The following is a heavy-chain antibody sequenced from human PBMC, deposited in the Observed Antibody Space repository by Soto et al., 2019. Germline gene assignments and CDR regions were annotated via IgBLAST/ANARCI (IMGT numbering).Heavy chain of an antibody. CDR1: GGTFSSYA. Sequence: QVQLVQSGAEVKKPGSSVKVSCKASGGTFSSYAISWVRQAPGQGLEWMGGLIPIFGTANYEQKFQGRVTITADESTSTAYMELSSLRSEDTAVYYCARTPRPTVTNYYYYGMDVWGQGTTVTVSS. D-gene: IGHD4-4*01. CDR3: ARTPRPTVTNYYYYGMDV. J-gene: IGHJ6*02. CDR2: LIPIFGTA. V-gene: IGHV1-69*01.